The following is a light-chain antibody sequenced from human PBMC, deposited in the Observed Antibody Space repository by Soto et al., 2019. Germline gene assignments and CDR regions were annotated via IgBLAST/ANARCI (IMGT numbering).Light chain of an antibody. V-gene: IGKV1-39*01. Sequence: DIQMTQSPSSLSASVGDRVTITCRASQSISTYLNWYQQKQGKAPNVLLYAASSMKSGVPSRFSGSGSGTEFTLTISSLQPEDFATYYCQQTYSGVTFGPGTKVDIK. CDR1: QSISTY. CDR3: QQTYSGVT. J-gene: IGKJ3*01. CDR2: AAS.